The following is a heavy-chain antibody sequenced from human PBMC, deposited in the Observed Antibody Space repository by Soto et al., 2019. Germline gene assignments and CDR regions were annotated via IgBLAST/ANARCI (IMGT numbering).Heavy chain of an antibody. V-gene: IGHV3-11*06. CDR2: ISSSSSYT. D-gene: IGHD3-10*01. J-gene: IGHJ6*03. CDR1: GFTFSDYY. Sequence: GGSLRLSCAASGFTFSDYYMSWIRQAPGKGLEWVSYISSSSSYTNYADSVKGRFTISRDNAKNSLYLQMNSLRAEDTAVYYCARDNRGYYYYYYMDVWGKGTTVTVSS. CDR3: ARDNRGYYYYYYMDV.